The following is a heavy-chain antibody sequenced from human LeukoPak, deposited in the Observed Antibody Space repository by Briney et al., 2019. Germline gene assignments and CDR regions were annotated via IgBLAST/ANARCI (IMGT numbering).Heavy chain of an antibody. J-gene: IGHJ4*02. V-gene: IGHV3-23*01. CDR1: GFTFSSHA. CDR2: ITGSGGGT. D-gene: IGHD2-21*01. CDR3: ARNGRSCPNSACYDS. Sequence: TGGSLRFSCVASGFTFSSHAMTWVRQAPGKGLEWVSFITGSGGGTYYANFVKGRFSISRDNSKNTVLLQMNSLRAEDTAVYFCARNGRSCPNSACYDSWGQGTLVTVSS.